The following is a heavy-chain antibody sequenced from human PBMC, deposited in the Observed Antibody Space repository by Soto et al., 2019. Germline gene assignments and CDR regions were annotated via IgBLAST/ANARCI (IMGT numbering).Heavy chain of an antibody. CDR2: INAGNGNT. V-gene: IGHV1-3*01. CDR3: ARGYGGPIVWFEP. D-gene: IGHD3-16*01. Sequence: QVQLVQSGAEVKKPGASVKVSCKASGYTFTSYAMHWVRQAPGQRLEWMGWINAGNGNTKYSQKFQGRVTITRDTSASTGAMELSSLRSEETAVYYCARGYGGPIVWFEPWGKGTLVTVS. CDR1: GYTFTSYA. J-gene: IGHJ5*02.